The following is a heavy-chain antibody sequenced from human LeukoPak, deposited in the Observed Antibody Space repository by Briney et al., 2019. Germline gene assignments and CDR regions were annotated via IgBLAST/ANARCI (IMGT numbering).Heavy chain of an antibody. J-gene: IGHJ4*02. V-gene: IGHV3-30*02. CDR1: GFTFNTYG. CDR3: AKDRLQWELPDY. D-gene: IGHD1-26*01. Sequence: GGSLRLSCAASGFTFNTYGMHWVRQAPDKGLEWVAFIRYDGADKYYADSVKGRFTISRDNSKNTLYLQMNSLRAEDTAVYYCAKDRLQWELPDYWGQGTLVTVSS. CDR2: IRYDGADK.